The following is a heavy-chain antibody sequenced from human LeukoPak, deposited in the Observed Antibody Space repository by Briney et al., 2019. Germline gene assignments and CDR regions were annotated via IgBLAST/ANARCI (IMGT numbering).Heavy chain of an antibody. Sequence: GGSLRLSCAASGFTFSDYYMSWIRQAPGKGLEWVSYISSSGSTIYYADSVKGRFTISRDNAQNSLYLQMSSLRAEDTAVYYCARGRPSPTYYDFWSGPIAPFDYWGQGTLVTVSS. CDR3: ARGRPSPTYYDFWSGPIAPFDY. CDR2: ISSSGSTI. D-gene: IGHD3-3*01. CDR1: GFTFSDYY. V-gene: IGHV3-11*04. J-gene: IGHJ4*02.